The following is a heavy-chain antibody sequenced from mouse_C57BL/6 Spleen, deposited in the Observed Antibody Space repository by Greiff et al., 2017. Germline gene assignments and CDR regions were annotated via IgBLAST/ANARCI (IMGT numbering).Heavy chain of an antibody. CDR2: VDPSDSYT. Sequence: QVQLQQPGAELVKPAASVKLSCKSSGFTFTSYWMQWVKHRPGQGLEWVGEVDPSDSYTNYTQKLKGKATLTVDTSSRTAYMQLSSLTADDSAVYYCARSDDYGTGKSLDDWGQGTSVTVSS. D-gene: IGHD1-2*01. CDR1: GFTFTSYW. CDR3: ARSDDYGTGKSLDD. V-gene: IGHV1-50*01. J-gene: IGHJ4*01.